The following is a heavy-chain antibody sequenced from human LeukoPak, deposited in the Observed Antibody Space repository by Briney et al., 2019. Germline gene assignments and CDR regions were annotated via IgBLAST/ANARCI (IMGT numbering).Heavy chain of an antibody. D-gene: IGHD3-22*01. J-gene: IGHJ6*02. CDR1: GGSISSYY. CDR3: ARDTKYSGSGYYLYYYGMDV. V-gene: IGHV4-59*12. Sequence: SETLSLTCTVSGGSISSYYWSWIRQPPGKGLEWIGYIYYSGSTNYNPSLKSRVTISVDTSKNQFSLKLSSVTAADTAVYYCARDTKYSGSGYYLYYYGMDVWGQGTTATVSS. CDR2: IYYSGST.